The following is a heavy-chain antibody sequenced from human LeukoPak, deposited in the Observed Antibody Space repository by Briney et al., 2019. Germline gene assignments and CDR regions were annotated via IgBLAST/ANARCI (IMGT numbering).Heavy chain of an antibody. V-gene: IGHV3-74*01. J-gene: IGHJ4*02. Sequence: PGGSLRLSCAASGFTLSSNWMDWVRQAPGKGLVWVSRINRDGSSTGYADSVKGRFAISRDNAQNTLYLQMNSLRADDTAFYHCARDAYSSAWDWGQGTLVTVSS. CDR3: ARDAYSSAWD. CDR2: INRDGSST. CDR1: GFTLSSNW. D-gene: IGHD3-22*01.